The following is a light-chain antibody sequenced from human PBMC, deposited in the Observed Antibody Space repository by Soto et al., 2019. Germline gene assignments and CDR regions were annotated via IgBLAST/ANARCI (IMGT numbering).Light chain of an antibody. J-gene: IGKJ5*01. V-gene: IGKV3D-15*01. Sequence: EVVMTQSPATLSVSPGDKVSLSCRASQTVSSNLAWYQQKPGQAPRLLIYDACNRATAIPARFSGSGSGTDFTLTISTPESEDFAVYYCQQHNNWPTFGQGTRLEIK. CDR3: QQHNNWPT. CDR2: DAC. CDR1: QTVSSN.